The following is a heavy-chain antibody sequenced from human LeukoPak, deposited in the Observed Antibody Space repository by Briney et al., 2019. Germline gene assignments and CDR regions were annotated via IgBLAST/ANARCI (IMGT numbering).Heavy chain of an antibody. CDR2: ISSGSSYI. D-gene: IGHD2-15*01. CDR3: ARAGPRVVAATRLYAFDI. V-gene: IGHV3-21*01. CDR1: QFTFINYS. Sequence: GGSLRLSCAASQFTFINYSMNWVRQAPGKGLEWVSSISSGSSYIYYADSVEGRFTISRDNAKNSLYLQMDSLRAEDTAVYYCARAGPRVVAATRLYAFDIRGQGTMVTVSS. J-gene: IGHJ3*02.